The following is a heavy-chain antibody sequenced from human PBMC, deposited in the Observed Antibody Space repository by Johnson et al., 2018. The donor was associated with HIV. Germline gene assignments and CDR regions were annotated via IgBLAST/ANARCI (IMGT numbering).Heavy chain of an antibody. CDR3: ARVRTGDSSGYHDAFDI. Sequence: VQLVESGGGLVLPGGSLRLSCVGSGFTFSSYWMSWVRQAPGKGLEWVATIKQDGSERYYVDSVKGRFTISRDNVKRSLYLQMNSLRVEDTALYYCARVRTGDSSGYHDAFDIWGQGTMVTVSS. J-gene: IGHJ3*02. CDR2: IKQDGSER. CDR1: GFTFSSYW. D-gene: IGHD3-22*01. V-gene: IGHV3-7*03.